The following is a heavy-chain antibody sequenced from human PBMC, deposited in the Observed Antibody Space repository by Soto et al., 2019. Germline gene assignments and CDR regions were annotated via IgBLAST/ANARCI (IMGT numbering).Heavy chain of an antibody. Sequence: GGSLRLSCAASRFTFNNYRMTWVRQAPGKGLEWVSAISGSGGSTYYADSVKGRFTISRDNSKNTLYLQMNSLRAEDTAVYYCAKVRLDYYYYYGMDVWGQGTTVTVSS. CDR1: RFTFNNYR. D-gene: IGHD6-6*01. CDR2: ISGSGGST. CDR3: AKVRLDYYYYYGMDV. V-gene: IGHV3-23*01. J-gene: IGHJ6*02.